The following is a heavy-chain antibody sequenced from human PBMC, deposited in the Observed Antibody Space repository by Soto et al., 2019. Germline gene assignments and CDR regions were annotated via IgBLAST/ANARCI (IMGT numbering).Heavy chain of an antibody. J-gene: IGHJ2*01. D-gene: IGHD2-15*01. CDR1: GFTVTNSY. V-gene: IGHV1-46*01. CDR3: ATDIGYCIGGSCTYDWYFDL. CDR2: INLSGGST. Sequence: QVQLVQSGAEVKKPGASVKVSCKASGFTVTNSYMHWVRQAPGQGLEWMGIINLSGGSTHYAQRFRGRVTMTRDTSTSTVYMELSSLRSEDTAVYYCATDIGYCIGGSCTYDWYFDLWGRGTLVTVSS.